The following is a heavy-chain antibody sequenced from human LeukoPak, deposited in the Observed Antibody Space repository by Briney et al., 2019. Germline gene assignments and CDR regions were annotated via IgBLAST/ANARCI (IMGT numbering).Heavy chain of an antibody. CDR1: GFSLSTSGVG. J-gene: IGHJ4*02. CDR2: IYWDDDK. D-gene: IGHD6-19*01. V-gene: IGHV2-5*02. Sequence: SGPTLVKPTQTLTLTCTFSGFSLSTSGVGVGWIRQPPGKALEWLALIYWDDDKRYNPSLKSRLTITKDTSKNQVVLTMTNMDPVDTATHYCAHIADLSSGWYHFDYWGQGTLVTVSS. CDR3: AHIADLSSGWYHFDY.